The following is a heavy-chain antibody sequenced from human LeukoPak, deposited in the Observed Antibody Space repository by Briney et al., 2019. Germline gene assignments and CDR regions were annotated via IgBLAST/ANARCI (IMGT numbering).Heavy chain of an antibody. J-gene: IGHJ6*03. CDR2: INHSGST. V-gene: IGHV4-34*01. Sequence: SETLSLTCAVYVGSFSGYYWSWIRQPPGKGLEWIGEINHSGSTNYNSSLKSRVTISVDTSKNKFSLKLSSVTAADTAVYYCARGYYGSGSHCCHMDVWGKGTTITVS. D-gene: IGHD3-10*01. CDR1: VGSFSGYY. CDR3: ARGYYGSGSHCCHMDV.